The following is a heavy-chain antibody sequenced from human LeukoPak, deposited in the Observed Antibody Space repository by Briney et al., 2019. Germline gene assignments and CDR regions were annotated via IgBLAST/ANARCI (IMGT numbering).Heavy chain of an antibody. Sequence: KRGESLKISCKGSGYSFTSYWIGWVRQMPGKGLEWMGIIYPGDSDTRYSPSFQGQVTISADKSISTAYLQWSSLKASDTAMYYCARQARSSGSYRTYYYYYMDVWGKGTTVTVSS. V-gene: IGHV5-51*01. CDR2: IYPGDSDT. J-gene: IGHJ6*03. CDR1: GYSFTSYW. CDR3: ARQARSSGSYRTYYYYYMDV. D-gene: IGHD3-10*01.